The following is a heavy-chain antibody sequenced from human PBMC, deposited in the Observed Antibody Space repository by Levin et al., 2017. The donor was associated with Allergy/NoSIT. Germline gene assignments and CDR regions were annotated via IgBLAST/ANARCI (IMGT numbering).Heavy chain of an antibody. J-gene: IGHJ4*02. Sequence: ASVKVSCKASGYTFTSYGISWVRQAPGQGLEWMGWISAYNGNTNYAQKLQGRVTMTTDTSTSTAYMELRRLRSDDTAVYYCARDRHRYVDWVLHYGNFDYWGQGNLVTVSS. V-gene: IGHV1-18*01. CDR3: ARDRHRYVDWVLHYGNFDY. CDR2: ISAYNGNT. D-gene: IGHD3-9*01. CDR1: GYTFTSYG.